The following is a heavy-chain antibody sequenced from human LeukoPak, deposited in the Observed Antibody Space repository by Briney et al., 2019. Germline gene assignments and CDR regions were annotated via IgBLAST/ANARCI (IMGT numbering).Heavy chain of an antibody. CDR3: ARDLSSGWYRAPSGTGPDY. CDR2: ISGSGGST. Sequence: QPGGSLRLSCAASGFTFSSYAMSWVRQAPGKGLEWVSAISGSGGSTYYADSVKGRFTISRDNSKNTLYLQMNSLRAEDTAVYYCARDLSSGWYRAPSGTGPDYWGQGTLVTVSS. V-gene: IGHV3-23*01. J-gene: IGHJ4*02. D-gene: IGHD6-19*01. CDR1: GFTFSSYA.